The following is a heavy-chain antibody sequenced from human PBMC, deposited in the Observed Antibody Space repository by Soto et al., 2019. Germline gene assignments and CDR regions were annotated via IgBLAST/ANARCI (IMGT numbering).Heavy chain of an antibody. D-gene: IGHD3-22*01. Sequence: QVQLVESGGGVVQPGRSLRLSCAASGFTFSSYGMHWVRQAPGKGLEWVAVILNDGSNKYYADSVKGRFTISRDNSKNTLYLQMNSLRAEDTAVFYGAKEWVYDSSDWSFDYWGQGTLVTVSS. CDR1: GFTFSSYG. CDR3: AKEWVYDSSDWSFDY. V-gene: IGHV3-30*18. CDR2: ILNDGSNK. J-gene: IGHJ4*02.